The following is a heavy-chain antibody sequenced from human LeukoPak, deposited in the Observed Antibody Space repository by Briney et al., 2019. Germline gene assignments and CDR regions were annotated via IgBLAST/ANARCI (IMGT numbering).Heavy chain of an antibody. D-gene: IGHD2-15*01. CDR1: GGSFRGYY. CDR2: INHSGST. J-gene: IGHJ5*02. CDR3: ARGYCSGGSCYLGWFDP. V-gene: IGHV4-34*01. Sequence: SETLSLTCAVYGGSFRGYYWSWIRQPPGKGLEWIGEINHSGSTNYNPSLKSRVTISVDTSKNQFSLKLSSVTAADTAVYYCARGYCSGGSCYLGWFDPWGQGTLVTVSS.